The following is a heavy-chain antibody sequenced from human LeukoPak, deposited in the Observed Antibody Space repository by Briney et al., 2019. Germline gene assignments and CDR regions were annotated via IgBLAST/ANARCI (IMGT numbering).Heavy chain of an antibody. CDR1: GFTFSSYA. CDR3: ARDRGYGDYDFEEYNWFDP. J-gene: IGHJ5*02. V-gene: IGHV3-30-3*01. D-gene: IGHD4-17*01. Sequence: GGSRRLSCAASGFTFSSYAMHWVRPAPGKGLEWVAVISYDGSNKYYADSVKGRFTISRDNSKNTLYLQMNSLRAEDTAVYYCARDRGYGDYDFEEYNWFDPWGQGTLVTVSS. CDR2: ISYDGSNK.